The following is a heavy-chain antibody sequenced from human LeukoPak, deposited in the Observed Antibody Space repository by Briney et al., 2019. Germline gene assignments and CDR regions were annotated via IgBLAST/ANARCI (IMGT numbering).Heavy chain of an antibody. CDR3: ARVSGSYFRAIFDI. V-gene: IGHV3-30*02. Sequence: GGSLRLSCAASGFTFSSYGMHWVRQAPGKGLEWVAFIRYDGSNKYYADSVKGRFTISRDNSKNTLYLQMNSLRAEDTAVYYCARVSGSYFRAIFDIWGQGTMVTVSS. J-gene: IGHJ3*02. CDR2: IRYDGSNK. CDR1: GFTFSSYG. D-gene: IGHD1-26*01.